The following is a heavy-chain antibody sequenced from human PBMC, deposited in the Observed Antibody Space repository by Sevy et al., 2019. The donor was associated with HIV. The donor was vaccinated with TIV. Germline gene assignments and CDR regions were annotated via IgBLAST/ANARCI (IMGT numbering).Heavy chain of an antibody. CDR2: ISSSGSTI. CDR3: ARDLPYTIFIPYYYGMDV. Sequence: GGSLRLSCAASGFTFSSYEMNWVRQAPGKGLEWISYISSSGSTIYYADSVKSRFTISRDNAKNSLYLQMNSLRAEDTAVYYCARDLPYTIFIPYYYGMDVWGQGTTVTVSS. J-gene: IGHJ6*02. D-gene: IGHD3-9*01. CDR1: GFTFSSYE. V-gene: IGHV3-48*03.